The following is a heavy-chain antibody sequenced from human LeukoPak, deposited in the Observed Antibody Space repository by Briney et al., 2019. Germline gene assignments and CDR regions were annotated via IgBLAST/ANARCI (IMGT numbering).Heavy chain of an antibody. J-gene: IGHJ5*02. Sequence: SETLSLTCTVSGGSISTYYWSWIRRPAGKGLEWIGRIYTTGSTTYNPSLESRVTMSVDTSKNQFSLKLRSVTAADTAVYYCARGSDSSGWYSPWGQGTLVTVSS. D-gene: IGHD6-19*01. CDR3: ARGSDSSGWYSP. V-gene: IGHV4-4*07. CDR2: IYTTGST. CDR1: GGSISTYY.